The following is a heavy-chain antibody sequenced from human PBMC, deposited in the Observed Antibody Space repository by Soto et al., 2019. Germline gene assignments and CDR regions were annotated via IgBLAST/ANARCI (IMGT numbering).Heavy chain of an antibody. CDR1: GYTFNDFS. CDR2: IGTYIGST. CDR3: ARDLGVGATRAYFDY. Sequence: ASVKVSCKASGYTFNDFSISCVRQAPGQGPEWMGWIGTYIGSTNYAQKFHDRVTMTTDTSTNTAYMELRSLRSDDTAVYYCARDLGVGATRAYFDYWGQGTLVTVSS. V-gene: IGHV1-18*01. D-gene: IGHD1-26*01. J-gene: IGHJ4*02.